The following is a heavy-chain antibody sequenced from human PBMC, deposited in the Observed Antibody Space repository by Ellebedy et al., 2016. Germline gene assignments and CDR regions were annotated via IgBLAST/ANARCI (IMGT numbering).Heavy chain of an antibody. CDR3: AKQSEPDYDPLRYGMDV. D-gene: IGHD3-3*01. J-gene: IGHJ6*02. V-gene: IGHV3-23*01. Sequence: GESLKISXAASGFTFSSYAMSWVRQAPGKGLEWVSAISGSGGSTYYADSVKGRFTISRDNSKNTLYLQMNSLRAEDTALYYCAKQSEPDYDPLRYGMDVWGQGTTVTVSS. CDR1: GFTFSSYA. CDR2: ISGSGGST.